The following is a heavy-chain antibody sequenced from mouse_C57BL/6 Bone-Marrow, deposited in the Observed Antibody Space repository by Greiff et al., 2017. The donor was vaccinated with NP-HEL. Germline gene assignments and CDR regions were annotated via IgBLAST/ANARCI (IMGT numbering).Heavy chain of an antibody. CDR2: IWTGGGT. D-gene: IGHD1-1*01. CDR3: ARSYYYGSSGGYWYFDV. CDR1: GFSLTSYA. J-gene: IGHJ1*03. Sequence: VQRVESGPGLVAPSQSLSITCTVSGFSLTSYAISWVRQPPGKGLEWLGVIWTGGGTNYNSALKSRLSISKDNSKSQVFLKMNSLQTDDTARYYCARSYYYGSSGGYWYFDVWAQGPRSPSPQ. V-gene: IGHV2-9-1*01.